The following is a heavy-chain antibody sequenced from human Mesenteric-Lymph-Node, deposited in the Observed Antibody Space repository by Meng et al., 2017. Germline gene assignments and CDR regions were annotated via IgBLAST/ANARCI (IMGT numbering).Heavy chain of an antibody. CDR3: ARKGEFNLDY. CDR1: GYSISSGYY. D-gene: IGHD3-10*01. Sequence: GSLRLSCTVSGYSISSGYYWGWIRQPPGKGLEWIGSIYHSGSTYYNPSLKSRVTISVDTSKNQFSLKLSSVTAADTAVYYCARKGEFNLDYWGQGTLVTVSS. CDR2: IYHSGST. J-gene: IGHJ4*02. V-gene: IGHV4-38-2*02.